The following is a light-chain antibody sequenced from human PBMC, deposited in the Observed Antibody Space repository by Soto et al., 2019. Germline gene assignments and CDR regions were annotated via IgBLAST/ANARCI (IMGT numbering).Light chain of an antibody. V-gene: IGKV2-28*01. CDR1: QNLLHSNGYNY. J-gene: IGKJ4*01. Sequence: EIVLTQSPLSLPVTPGEPGSISCRSSQNLLHSNGYNYLNWYLQTPGPPPQIMIYLGSNRASGVPDRFSGSGSGTDFTLTINRVEAEDVGLYFCAQGLATPFTFGGGTKVDI. CDR3: AQGLATPFT. CDR2: LGS.